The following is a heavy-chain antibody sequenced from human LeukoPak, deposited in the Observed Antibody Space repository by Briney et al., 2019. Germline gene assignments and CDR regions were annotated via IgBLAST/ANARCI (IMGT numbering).Heavy chain of an antibody. Sequence: ASVKVSCKASGYTFTDYFIHWVRQAPGQGLEWMGWINPNIGGASYAQKFQDRVTMTRDRSINTAYMELSRLTSGDTAVYYCARMALDGGDSIGFDSWGQGTLVTVSS. CDR2: INPNIGGA. J-gene: IGHJ5*01. CDR1: GYTFTDYF. D-gene: IGHD2-21*02. V-gene: IGHV1-2*02. CDR3: ARMALDGGDSIGFDS.